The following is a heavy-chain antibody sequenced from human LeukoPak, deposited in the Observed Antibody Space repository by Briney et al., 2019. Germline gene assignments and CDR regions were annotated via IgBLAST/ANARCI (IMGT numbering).Heavy chain of an antibody. Sequence: QPGGSLRLSCAASGFTFDDYAMHWVRQAPGKGLEWVSGISWNSGSIGYADSVKGRFTISRDNAKNSLYLQMNSLRAEDTALYYCAKDLSSRDYGDYRTLYGMDVWGQGTTVTVSS. CDR2: ISWNSGSI. J-gene: IGHJ6*02. V-gene: IGHV3-9*01. D-gene: IGHD4-17*01. CDR1: GFTFDDYA. CDR3: AKDLSSRDYGDYRTLYGMDV.